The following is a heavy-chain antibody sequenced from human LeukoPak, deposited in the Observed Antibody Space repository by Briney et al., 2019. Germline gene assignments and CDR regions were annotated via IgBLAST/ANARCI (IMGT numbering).Heavy chain of an antibody. CDR3: ARVWDSAYRSGYSYGYQASYYYYMDV. Sequence: SETLSLTCTVSGGSISSSSYYWGWIRQPPGKGLEWIGSIYYSGSTYYNPSLKSRVTISVDTSKNQFSLKLSSVTAADTDVYYCARVWDSAYRSGYSYGYQASYYYYMDVWGKGTTVTISS. V-gene: IGHV4-39*07. CDR1: GGSISSSSYY. CDR2: IYYSGST. D-gene: IGHD5-18*01. J-gene: IGHJ6*03.